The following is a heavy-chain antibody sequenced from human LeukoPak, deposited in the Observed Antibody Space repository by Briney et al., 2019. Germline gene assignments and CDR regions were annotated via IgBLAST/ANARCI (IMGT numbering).Heavy chain of an antibody. J-gene: IGHJ6*02. CDR3: ARDRGITFYYYYGMDV. Sequence: GGSLRLSCAASGFTFSSYSMNWVRQAPGKGLEWVSYISSSSSTIYYADSVKGRFTIPRDNAKNSLYLQMNSLRDEDTAVYYCARDRGITFYYYYGMDVWGQGTTVTVSS. CDR1: GFTFSSYS. CDR2: ISSSSSTI. V-gene: IGHV3-48*02. D-gene: IGHD3-16*01.